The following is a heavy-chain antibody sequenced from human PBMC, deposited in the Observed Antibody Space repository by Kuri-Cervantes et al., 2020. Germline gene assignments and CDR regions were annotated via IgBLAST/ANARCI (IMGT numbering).Heavy chain of an antibody. Sequence: LSLTCAVYGGSFSGYYWSWIRQPPGKGLEWIGEINHSGSTNYNPSLKSRVTISVDTSKNQFSLKLSSVTAADTAVYYCARGLAGRFDYWGQGTLVTVSS. CDR2: INHSGST. CDR3: ARGLAGRFDY. D-gene: IGHD6-19*01. V-gene: IGHV4-34*01. CDR1: GGSFSGYY. J-gene: IGHJ4*02.